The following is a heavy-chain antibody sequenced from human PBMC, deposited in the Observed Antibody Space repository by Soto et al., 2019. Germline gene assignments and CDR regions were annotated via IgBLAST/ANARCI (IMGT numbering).Heavy chain of an antibody. CDR1: GGSISSGGYY. CDR2: IYYSGST. CDR3: ARVLEWLPDY. D-gene: IGHD3-3*01. V-gene: IGHV4-31*03. J-gene: IGHJ4*02. Sequence: SETLSLTCTVSGGSISSGGYYWSWIRQHPGKGLEWIGYIYYSGSTYYNPSLKSRVTISVDTSKNQFSLKLSSVTAADTAVYCCARVLEWLPDYWGQGTLVTVSS.